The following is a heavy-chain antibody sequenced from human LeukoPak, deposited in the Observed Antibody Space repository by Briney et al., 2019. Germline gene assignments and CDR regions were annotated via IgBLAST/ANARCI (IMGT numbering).Heavy chain of an antibody. CDR3: TRGYSGSYRIDY. D-gene: IGHD1-26*01. CDR2: INSDGSTT. Sequence: GESLRLSCAVSGFTFSSYTMHWVRQAPGKGLVWVSRINSDGSTTSDADSVKGRFTISRDNAKNTLYLQMNSLRAEDTAVYYCTRGYSGSYRIDYWGQGTLVTVSS. V-gene: IGHV3-74*01. CDR1: GFTFSSYT. J-gene: IGHJ4*02.